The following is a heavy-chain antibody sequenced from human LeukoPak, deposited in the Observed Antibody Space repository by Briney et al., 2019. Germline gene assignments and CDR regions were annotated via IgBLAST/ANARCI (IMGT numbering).Heavy chain of an antibody. CDR3: AKVAPDIVVVVAAIQGWFDP. CDR2: ISGSGGST. Sequence: GRSLRLSCAASGFTFSIYAMSWVRQAPGKGLEWVSAISGSGGSTYYADSVKGRFTISRDNSKNTLYLQMNSLRAEDTAVYYCAKVAPDIVVVVAAIQGWFDPWGQGTLVTVSS. D-gene: IGHD2-15*01. CDR1: GFTFSIYA. V-gene: IGHV3-23*01. J-gene: IGHJ5*02.